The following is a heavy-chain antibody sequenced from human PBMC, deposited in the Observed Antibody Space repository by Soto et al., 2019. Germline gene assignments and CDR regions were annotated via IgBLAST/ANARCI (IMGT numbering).Heavy chain of an antibody. CDR3: ARLGWELLPIRYYYYYGMDV. J-gene: IGHJ6*02. D-gene: IGHD1-26*01. Sequence: GESLKISCKGSGYSFTSYWIGWVRQMPGKGLEWMGIIYPGDSDTRYSPSFQGQVTISADKSISTAYLQWSSLEASDTAMYYCARLGWELLPIRYYYYYGMDVWGQGTTVTVSS. V-gene: IGHV5-51*01. CDR1: GYSFTSYW. CDR2: IYPGDSDT.